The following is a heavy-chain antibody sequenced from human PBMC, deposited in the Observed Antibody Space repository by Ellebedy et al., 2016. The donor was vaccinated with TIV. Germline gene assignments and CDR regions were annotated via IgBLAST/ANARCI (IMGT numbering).Heavy chain of an antibody. J-gene: IGHJ5*02. CDR2: IYPGDSDT. V-gene: IGHV5-51*01. D-gene: IGHD1-26*01. CDR1: GYSFTSYW. CDR3: ARQEGQEWELLRIGFDP. Sequence: GGSLRLSXKGSGYSFTSYWIGWVRQMPGKGLEWMGIIYPGDSDTKYSPSFQGQVTISADKSISTAYLQWSSLKASDTAMYYCARQEGQEWELLRIGFDPWGQGTLVTVSS.